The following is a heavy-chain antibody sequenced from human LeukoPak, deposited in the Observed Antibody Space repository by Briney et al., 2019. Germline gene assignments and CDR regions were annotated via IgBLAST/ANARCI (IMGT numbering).Heavy chain of an antibody. CDR3: TTDRHSYGSGTYGASLFDY. Sequence: GGSLRLSCAASGFTFTNAWISWVRQAPGRGLEWVGRIKSNTDGGTTDYVAPVKGRFTISRDDSKNTLYLQMNSLKTEDTAVYYCTTDRHSYGSGTYGASLFDYWGQGTLVTVSS. CDR1: GFTFTNAW. J-gene: IGHJ4*02. D-gene: IGHD3-10*01. V-gene: IGHV3-15*01. CDR2: IKSNTDGGTT.